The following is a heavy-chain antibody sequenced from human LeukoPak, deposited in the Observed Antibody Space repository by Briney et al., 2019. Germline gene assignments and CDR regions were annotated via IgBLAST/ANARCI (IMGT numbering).Heavy chain of an antibody. CDR3: ARGTGWSDPYFDY. V-gene: IGHV3-48*03. J-gene: IGHJ4*02. CDR1: GFTFSSYA. CDR2: ISSSGSTI. Sequence: GGSLRLSCAASGFTFSSYAMSWVRQAPGKGLEWVSYISSSGSTIYYADSVKGRFTISRDNAKNSLYLQMNSLRAEDTAVYYCARGTGWSDPYFDYWGQGTLVTVSS. D-gene: IGHD6-19*01.